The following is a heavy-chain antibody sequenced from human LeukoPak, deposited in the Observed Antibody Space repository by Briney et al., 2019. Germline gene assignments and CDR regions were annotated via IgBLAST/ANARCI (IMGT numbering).Heavy chain of an antibody. J-gene: IGHJ5*01. V-gene: IGHV1-2*06. CDR2: INPNSGGT. CDR1: GYTFTGYY. D-gene: IGHD6-6*01. Sequence: ASVKVSCKASGYTFTGYYMHWVRQAPGQGLEWMGRINPNSGGTNYAQKFQGRVTMTRDTSISTAYMELSRLRSDDTAMYYCARVSSPLQYNWFDPWGQGTLVIVSS. CDR3: ARVSSPLQYNWFDP.